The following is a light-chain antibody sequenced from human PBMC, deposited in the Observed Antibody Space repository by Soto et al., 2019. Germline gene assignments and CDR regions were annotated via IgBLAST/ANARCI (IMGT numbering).Light chain of an antibody. J-gene: IGKJ2*03. Sequence: DIQMTQSPSTLSASVADRVTITCRASQSISSWLAWYQQKPGKAPKVLIYKASTLQSGVPSRFSGSGSGTEFTLTISSLQPDDFATYYCQQYNSYPYSFGQGTKLEIK. CDR1: QSISSW. CDR2: KAS. V-gene: IGKV1-5*03. CDR3: QQYNSYPYS.